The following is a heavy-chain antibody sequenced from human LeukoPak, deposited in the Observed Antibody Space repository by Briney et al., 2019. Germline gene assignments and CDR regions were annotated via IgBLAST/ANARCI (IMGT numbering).Heavy chain of an antibody. D-gene: IGHD3-10*01. CDR1: GYTFTGYY. Sequence: ASVKVSCKASGYTFTGYYTHWVRQAPGQGLEWMGWINPNSGGTNYAQKFQGRVTMTRDTSISTAYMELSRLRSDDTAVYYCARGSGGSKRSYYMDVWGKGTTVTVSS. CDR2: INPNSGGT. J-gene: IGHJ6*03. V-gene: IGHV1-2*02. CDR3: ARGSGGSKRSYYMDV.